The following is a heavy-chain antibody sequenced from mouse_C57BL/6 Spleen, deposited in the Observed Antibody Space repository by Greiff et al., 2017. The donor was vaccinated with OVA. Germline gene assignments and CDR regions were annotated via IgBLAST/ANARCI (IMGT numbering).Heavy chain of an antibody. Sequence: VQLKQSGPVLVKPGASVKMSCKASGYTFTDYYMNWVKQSHGKSLEWIGVINPYNGGTSYNQKFKGKATLTVDKSSSTAYMELNSLTSEDSAVYYCARQRGIAWFAYWGQGTLVTVSA. V-gene: IGHV1-19*01. CDR1: GYTFTDYY. CDR3: ARQRGIAWFAY. CDR2: INPYNGGT. J-gene: IGHJ3*01.